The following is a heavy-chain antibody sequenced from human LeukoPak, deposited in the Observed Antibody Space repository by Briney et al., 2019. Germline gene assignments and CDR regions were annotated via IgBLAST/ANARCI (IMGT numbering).Heavy chain of an antibody. CDR1: GFTFSSYA. J-gene: IGHJ3*02. V-gene: IGHV3-23*01. CDR3: AKRALGGSSNLHACAI. CDR2: ISGGVGST. D-gene: IGHD2-15*01. Sequence: GGSLRLSCAACGFTFSSYAMSWVRPAAGKGREGVSTISGGVGSTYYADSVKGRFTNARDNSKHTLYLQINSLRAEDTAVYYCAKRALGGSSNLHACAIWGQGTMVTVSS.